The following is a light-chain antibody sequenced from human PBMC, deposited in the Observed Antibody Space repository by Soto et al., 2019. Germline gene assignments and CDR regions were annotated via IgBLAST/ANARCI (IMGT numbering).Light chain of an antibody. CDR3: QQCNNWPPA. CDR1: QSISNN. V-gene: IGKV3-15*01. CDR2: DAS. Sequence: EILMTQSPATLSVSPGETATLSCRASQSISNNLAWYQQKPGQAPRLLIYDASARATGIPARFSGSGSGTEFTLTISSLQSEVFALYYCQQCNNWPPAFGQGTKREI. J-gene: IGKJ2*01.